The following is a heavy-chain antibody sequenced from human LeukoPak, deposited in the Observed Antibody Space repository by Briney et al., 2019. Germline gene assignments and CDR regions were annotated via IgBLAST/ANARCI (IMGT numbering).Heavy chain of an antibody. V-gene: IGHV3-48*01. Sequence: GGSLRLSCRASGFVFSDYTMNWVRQAPGRGLEWISYISRSSGTIYYADSVKGRFTISRDNGKNSLYLQMNSLRAEDTAVYYCAQFDVLSGHYSGFDVWGQGTTVIVSS. D-gene: IGHD3-3*01. CDR3: AQFDVLSGHYSGFDV. J-gene: IGHJ6*02. CDR2: ISRSSGTI. CDR1: GFVFSDYT.